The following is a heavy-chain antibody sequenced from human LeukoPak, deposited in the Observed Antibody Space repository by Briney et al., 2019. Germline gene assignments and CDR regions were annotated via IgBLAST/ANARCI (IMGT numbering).Heavy chain of an antibody. Sequence: GGSLRLSCAASGFTFSSYWMHWVRQAPGKGLVWVSRLNSYGSSTNYADPVKGRFTISRDNAKNTLYLQMNSLRAEDTAVYYCARGVTGSLSGLYGMDVWGQGTTVTVSS. CDR2: LNSYGSST. D-gene: IGHD2-21*02. CDR3: ARGVTGSLSGLYGMDV. CDR1: GFTFSSYW. J-gene: IGHJ6*02. V-gene: IGHV3-74*01.